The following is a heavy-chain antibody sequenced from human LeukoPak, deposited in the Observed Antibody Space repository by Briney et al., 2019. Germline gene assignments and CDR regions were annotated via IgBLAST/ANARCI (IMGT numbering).Heavy chain of an antibody. D-gene: IGHD3-10*01. CDR1: GGSISSGSYY. Sequence: SETLSLTCTVSGGSISSGSYYWHWIRQPAGKGLEWIGHIYTGGSTNYNPSLKSRVTISVDTSKNLFSLRLSSVTAADTAVYYCARDGYYYGSGSYLWWFDPWGQGTLVTVSS. CDR3: ARDGYYYGSGSYLWWFDP. V-gene: IGHV4-61*09. CDR2: IYTGGST. J-gene: IGHJ5*02.